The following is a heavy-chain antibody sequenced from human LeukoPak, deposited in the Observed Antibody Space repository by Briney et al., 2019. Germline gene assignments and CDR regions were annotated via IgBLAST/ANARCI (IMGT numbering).Heavy chain of an antibody. CDR2: ISGSGSST. CDR1: GFTFSSYA. CDR3: AKAEHIVVVTAFGY. V-gene: IGHV3-23*01. Sequence: GGSLRLSCAASGFTFSSYAMSWVRQAPGKGLEWVSAISGSGSSTYYADSVKGRFTISRDNSKNTLYLQMNSLRAEDTAVYYCAKAEHIVVVTAFGYWGQGTLVTVSS. J-gene: IGHJ4*02. D-gene: IGHD2-21*02.